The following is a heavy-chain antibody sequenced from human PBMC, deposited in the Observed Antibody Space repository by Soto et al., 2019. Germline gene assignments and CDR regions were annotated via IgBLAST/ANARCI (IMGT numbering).Heavy chain of an antibody. J-gene: IGHJ4*02. CDR2: IHPDGGHT. V-gene: IGHV1-46*01. Sequence: ASVKVSCKASGYTFTNYYVQWVRQAPGQGLEWMGVIHPDGGHTTYSQKFQDRVTMTRDTFTSTIYMELSSLSSEDTAVYYCARGDNDYWGQGTLVTVSS. CDR3: ARGDNDY. CDR1: GYTFTNYY.